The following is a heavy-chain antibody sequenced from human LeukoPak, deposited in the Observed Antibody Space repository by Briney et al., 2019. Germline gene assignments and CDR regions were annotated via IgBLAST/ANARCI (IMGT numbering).Heavy chain of an antibody. D-gene: IGHD3-22*01. V-gene: IGHV4-4*07. CDR2: IYTSGST. Sequence: PSETLSLTCTVSGGSISSYYWSWIRQPAGKGLEWIGRIYTSGSTNYNPSLKSRVTMSVDTSKNQFSLKLSSVTAADTAVYYCARDQDYYDSSGYYSWFDPWGQGTLVTVSS. CDR1: GGSISSYY. CDR3: ARDQDYYDSSGYYSWFDP. J-gene: IGHJ5*02.